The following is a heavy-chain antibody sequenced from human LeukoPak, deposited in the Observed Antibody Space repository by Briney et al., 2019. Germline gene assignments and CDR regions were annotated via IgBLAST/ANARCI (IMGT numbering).Heavy chain of an antibody. V-gene: IGHV3-33*01. Sequence: PGRSLRLSCAASGFTFSSYGMHWVRQAPGKGLEWVAVIWYDGSNKYYADSVKGRFTISRDNSKNTLYLQMNSLRDEDTAVYYCARARDGDYLDYWGQGTLVTVSS. CDR1: GFTFSSYG. CDR3: ARARDGDYLDY. CDR2: IWYDGSNK. J-gene: IGHJ4*02. D-gene: IGHD4-17*01.